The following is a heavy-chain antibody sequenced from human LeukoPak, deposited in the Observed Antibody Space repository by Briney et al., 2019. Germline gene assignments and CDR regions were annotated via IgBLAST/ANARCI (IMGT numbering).Heavy chain of an antibody. V-gene: IGHV3-7*04. CDR3: ARGVAALMDV. J-gene: IGHJ6*03. Sequence: GXXLRLSCAASRFTFSNYWMNWVRQAPGKGMEWVANIKQDASEKYYVDSVRGRFTISRDNAKNSLYLQMDSLRGEDTAVYFCARGVAALMDVWGKGTTVTVSS. D-gene: IGHD6-6*01. CDR2: IKQDASEK. CDR1: RFTFSNYW.